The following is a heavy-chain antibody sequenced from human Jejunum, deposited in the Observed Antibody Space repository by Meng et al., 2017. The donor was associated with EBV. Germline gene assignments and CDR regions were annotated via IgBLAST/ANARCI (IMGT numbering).Heavy chain of an antibody. J-gene: IGHJ4*02. CDR1: GFTFSRKS. CDR2: ISYDGSYE. CDR3: VRDVLGYSAY. V-gene: IGHV3-30*04. D-gene: IGHD2-21*01. Sequence: QVQLVESGGGVVQPGRSLRLSCAASGFTFSRKSMHWVRQAPGKGLEWVAVISYDGSYEHHADSVKGRFTISRDNSKNTLYLQLNSLRAEDTAVYYCVRDVLGYSAYWGQGTLGTVAS.